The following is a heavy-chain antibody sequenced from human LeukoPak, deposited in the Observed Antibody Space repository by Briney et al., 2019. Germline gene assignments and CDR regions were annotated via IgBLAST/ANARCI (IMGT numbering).Heavy chain of an antibody. V-gene: IGHV3-15*01. D-gene: IGHD5-24*01. J-gene: IGHJ4*02. CDR3: TTEAGDD. CDR2: IKSKTDGGTT. Sequence: GGSLRLSCAASEFSFNKYWMHWVRQAPGKGLEWVGHIKSKTDGGTTDYAAPVKGKFTISRDDSKNTLYLQMDSLKTEDTAVYYCTTEAGDDWGQGTLVTVSS. CDR1: EFSFNKYW.